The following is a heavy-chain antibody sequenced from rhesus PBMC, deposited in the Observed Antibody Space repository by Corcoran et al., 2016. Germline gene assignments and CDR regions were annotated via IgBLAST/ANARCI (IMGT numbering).Heavy chain of an antibody. J-gene: IGHJ4*01. CDR2: VDPDDGEE. D-gene: IGHD5-42*01. CDR1: GYTFTDYY. CDR3: ATGVVGIQRVQFDY. Sequence: EVQLVQSGAEVKKPGASVKISCKASGYTFTDYYLHWVRQSPGKGLEWMGRVDPDDGEEIHEQKFQDRVTITADTSTDTAYMELSSLRSEDTAVYYCATGVVGIQRVQFDYWGQGVLVTVSS. V-gene: IGHV1-111*02.